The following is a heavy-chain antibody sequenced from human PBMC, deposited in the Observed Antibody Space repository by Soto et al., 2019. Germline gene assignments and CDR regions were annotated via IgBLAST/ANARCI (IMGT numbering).Heavy chain of an antibody. CDR3: ARAGILRYFDWPPQWAVWFDP. CDR2: MNPNGGNT. Sequence: ASVKVSCKASGYTFTSYDINWVRQATGQGLEWMGWMNPNGGNTGYAQKFQGRVTMTRNTSISTAYMELSSLRSEDTAVYYCARAGILRYFDWPPQWAVWFDPWGQGTLVTVSS. V-gene: IGHV1-8*02. J-gene: IGHJ5*02. D-gene: IGHD3-9*01. CDR1: GYTFTSYD.